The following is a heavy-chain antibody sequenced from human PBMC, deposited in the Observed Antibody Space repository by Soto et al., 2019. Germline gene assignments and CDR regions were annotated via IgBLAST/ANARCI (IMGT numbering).Heavy chain of an antibody. J-gene: IGHJ5*02. V-gene: IGHV3-30-3*01. CDR3: ARHWASTVTTSGWFDP. CDR2: ISYDGSTT. Sequence: QVQLVESGGGVVQPGRSLRLSCAASGFTFTSHAMHWVRQAPGKGLEWVSIISYDGSTTYYADSVKGRFTISRDNSKNTLYLQMNSLRADDTAVYFCARHWASTVTTSGWFDPWGQGTLVIVSS. CDR1: GFTFTSHA. D-gene: IGHD4-4*01.